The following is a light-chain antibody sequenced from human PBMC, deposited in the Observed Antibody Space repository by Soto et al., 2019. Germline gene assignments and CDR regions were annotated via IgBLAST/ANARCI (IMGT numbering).Light chain of an antibody. CDR1: SSDVGGYNY. Sequence: QSVLTQPASVSGSPGQSITISCTGTSSDVGGYNYVSWYQQHPGKAPKLMIYEVSNRPSGVSNRFSGSKSGNTASLTISGLQAEDEADYHCSSYTSSSTLAVFGGGTKLTVL. V-gene: IGLV2-14*01. CDR3: SSYTSSSTLAV. CDR2: EVS. J-gene: IGLJ2*01.